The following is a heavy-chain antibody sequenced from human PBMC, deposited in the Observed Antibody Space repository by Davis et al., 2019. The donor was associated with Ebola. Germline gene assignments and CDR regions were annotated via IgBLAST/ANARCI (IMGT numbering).Heavy chain of an antibody. CDR1: GFTFSNAW. V-gene: IGHV3-15*01. D-gene: IGHD5-24*01. J-gene: IGHJ5*02. CDR2: IKGKADGETT. CDR3: TRGRDGPSKKWFDP. Sequence: PGGSLRLSCAASGFTFSNAWMTWVRQAPGKGLEWVGRIKGKADGETTDYAAPVKGRFTISRDNSKNTLYLQMNSLKTEDTAMYYCTRGRDGPSKKWFDPWGQGTLVTVSS.